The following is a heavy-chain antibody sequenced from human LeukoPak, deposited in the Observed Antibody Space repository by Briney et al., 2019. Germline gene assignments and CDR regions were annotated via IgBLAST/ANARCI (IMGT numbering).Heavy chain of an antibody. CDR1: GGSVSSGSYY. Sequence: PSETLSLTCTVSGGSVSSGSYYWSWIRQPPGKGLEWIGYIYYSGSTNYNPSLKSRVTISVDTSKNQFSLKLSSVTAADTAVYYCARDRKSYGTYYYGMDVWGQGTTVTVSS. D-gene: IGHD1-26*01. V-gene: IGHV4-61*01. CDR2: IYYSGST. CDR3: ARDRKSYGTYYYGMDV. J-gene: IGHJ6*02.